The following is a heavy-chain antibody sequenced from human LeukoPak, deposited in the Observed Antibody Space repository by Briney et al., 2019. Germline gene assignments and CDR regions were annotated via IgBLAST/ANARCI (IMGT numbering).Heavy chain of an antibody. Sequence: GGALRLSCAASGFTFSDYYMSWIRQAPGKGLEWVSYISSSGSTIYYAASVKGRFTISRDNAKNSLYLQMNNLRAEDTAVYYCARHLWLSGNDYWGQGTLVTVSS. CDR3: ARHLWLSGNDY. CDR1: GFTFSDYY. D-gene: IGHD5-18*01. V-gene: IGHV3-11*04. J-gene: IGHJ4*02. CDR2: ISSSGSTI.